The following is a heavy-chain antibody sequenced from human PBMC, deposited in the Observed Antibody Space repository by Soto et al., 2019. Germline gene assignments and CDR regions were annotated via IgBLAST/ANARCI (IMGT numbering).Heavy chain of an antibody. Sequence: EVQLVESGGGLVQPGGSLRLSCAASGLTFISYWMTWAPKAPGKGREGLANKKKDGSEKYYVDSVKGRFTISRDNAKNSLYLQMNSLRAEDTAVYYCARAPRPYCSSTSCVNWFDPWGQGTLVTVSS. V-gene: IGHV3-7*01. CDR2: KKKDGSEK. CDR3: ARAPRPYCSSTSCVNWFDP. D-gene: IGHD2-2*01. J-gene: IGHJ5*02. CDR1: GLTFISYW.